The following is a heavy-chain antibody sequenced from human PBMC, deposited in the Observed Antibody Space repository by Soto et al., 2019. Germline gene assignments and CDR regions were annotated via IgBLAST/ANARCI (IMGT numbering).Heavy chain of an antibody. D-gene: IGHD5-18*01. CDR2: IHSDGTNT. CDR3: ALPEDTAMVTDY. J-gene: IGHJ4*02. V-gene: IGHV3-74*01. CDR1: EFTFSSYW. Sequence: EVQLVESGGGLVQPGGSLRLSCAASEFTFSSYWMHWVRQAPGKGLEWVSRIHSDGTNTTYADSVKGRFTISRDSAKNTLYLQMNSLRAEDTAVYYCALPEDTAMVTDYWGQGPLVTVSS.